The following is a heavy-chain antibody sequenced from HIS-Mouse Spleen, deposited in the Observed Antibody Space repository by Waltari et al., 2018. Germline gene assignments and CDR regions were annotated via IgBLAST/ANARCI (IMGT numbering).Heavy chain of an antibody. CDR2: IHPNSGGK. Sequence: QVQLVQSGAEVKKPGASVKVSCKASGYTFTGYYMHWVRQAPGQGLGWIRGIHPNSGGKNPEPKFQGRVPMTTDTSISTAYMELSRLRSDATAVYYCARGQWLVLGFDYWGQGTLVTVSS. V-gene: IGHV1-2*02. CDR1: GYTFTGYY. J-gene: IGHJ4*02. D-gene: IGHD6-19*01. CDR3: ARGQWLVLGFDY.